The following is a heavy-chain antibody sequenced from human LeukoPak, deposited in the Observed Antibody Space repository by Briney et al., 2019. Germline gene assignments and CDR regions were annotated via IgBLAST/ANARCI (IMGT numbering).Heavy chain of an antibody. D-gene: IGHD6-13*01. CDR2: IDYSGAVT. CDR3: ARDWPSEWQQLPDYDAVDI. J-gene: IGHJ3*02. CDR1: GFSFTTHA. Sequence: GGSLRLSCSASGFSFTTHAMIWARRASGKGREWVSAIDYSGAVTFYADSVKGRFTISRDNSKNTMYLQMNSLRAEDTAVYYCARDWPSEWQQLPDYDAVDIWGQGTMVTVSS. V-gene: IGHV3-23*01.